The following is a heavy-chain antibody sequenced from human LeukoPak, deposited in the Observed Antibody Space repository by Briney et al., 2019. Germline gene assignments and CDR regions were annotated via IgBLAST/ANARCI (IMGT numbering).Heavy chain of an antibody. CDR2: ISGSGGST. J-gene: IGHJ4*02. CDR1: GFTFSSYA. V-gene: IGHV3-23*01. CDR3: AKGTTYYDILTGYGYPYYFDY. Sequence: GGSLRLSCAASGFTFSSYAISWVRQAPGKGLEWVSAISGSGGSTYYADSVKGRFTISRDNSKNTLYVQMNSLRAEDTATYYCAKGTTYYDILTGYGYPYYFDYWGQGTLVTVSS. D-gene: IGHD3-9*01.